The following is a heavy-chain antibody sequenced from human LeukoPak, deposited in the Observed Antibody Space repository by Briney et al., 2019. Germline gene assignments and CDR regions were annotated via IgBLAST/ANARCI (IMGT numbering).Heavy chain of an antibody. Sequence: SETLSLTCTGSGGSIDSGSYYWSWIRQPAGKGLEWIGRIYTSGSTNYNPSLKSRVTISVDTSKNQFSLKLSSVTAADTAVYYCARATHYYDSSGYYFEAAFDIWGQGTMVTVSS. CDR3: ARATHYYDSSGYYFEAAFDI. V-gene: IGHV4-61*02. CDR1: GGSIDSGSYY. CDR2: IYTSGST. J-gene: IGHJ3*02. D-gene: IGHD3-22*01.